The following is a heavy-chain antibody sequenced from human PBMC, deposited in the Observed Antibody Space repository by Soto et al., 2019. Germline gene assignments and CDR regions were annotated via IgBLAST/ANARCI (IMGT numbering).Heavy chain of an antibody. V-gene: IGHV3-21*01. CDR2: ISSGGDYI. D-gene: IGHD3-3*02. Sequence: EVQVVESGGGLVQPGGSLRLSCTASGSPFSTYGMNWVRQAPGKGLEWVSSISSGGDYIYYADSVQGRFTISRDNAKNSLYLQMNSLRAEDTAVYFCARDESAGSSIRYWGQGTLVTVSS. CDR3: ARDESAGSSIRY. J-gene: IGHJ4*02. CDR1: GSPFSTYG.